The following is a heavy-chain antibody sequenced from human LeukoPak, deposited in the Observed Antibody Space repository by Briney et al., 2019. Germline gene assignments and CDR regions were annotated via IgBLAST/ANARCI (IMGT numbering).Heavy chain of an antibody. CDR3: ARATSLLYYYDSSGYDY. Sequence: ASVKVSCKASGYTFTSYDINWVRQATGQGLEWMGWMNPNSGNTGYAQKFQGRVTMTRNTSISTAYMELSSLRSEDTAVYYCARATSLLYYYDSSGYDYWGQETLVTVSS. J-gene: IGHJ4*02. CDR1: GYTFTSYD. D-gene: IGHD3-22*01. CDR2: MNPNSGNT. V-gene: IGHV1-8*01.